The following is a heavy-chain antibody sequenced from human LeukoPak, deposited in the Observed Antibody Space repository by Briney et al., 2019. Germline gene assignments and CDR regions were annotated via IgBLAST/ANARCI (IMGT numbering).Heavy chain of an antibody. CDR2: IYTSGST. Sequence: PSETLSLTCTVSGGSISSYYWSWIRQPAGKGLEWIGRIYTSGSTNYNPSLKSRVTMSVDTSKNQFSLKLSFVTAADTAVYYCARIPRRRDWLLPLVDYWGQGTLVTVSS. V-gene: IGHV4-4*07. CDR1: GGSISSYY. D-gene: IGHD3-9*01. J-gene: IGHJ4*02. CDR3: ARIPRRRDWLLPLVDY.